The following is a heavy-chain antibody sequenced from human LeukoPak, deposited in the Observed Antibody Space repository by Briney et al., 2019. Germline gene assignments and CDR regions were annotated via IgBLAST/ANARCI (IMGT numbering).Heavy chain of an antibody. D-gene: IGHD3-22*01. CDR1: GYTFTSYG. CDR2: ISAYNGNT. CDR3: ARKTYYCDSSGPDFDY. Sequence: GASVKVSCKASGYTFTSYGISWVRQAPGQGLEWMGWISAYNGNTNYAQKLQGRVTMTTDTSTSTAYMELRSLRSDDTAVYYCARKTYYCDSSGPDFDYWGQGTLVTVSS. J-gene: IGHJ4*02. V-gene: IGHV1-18*01.